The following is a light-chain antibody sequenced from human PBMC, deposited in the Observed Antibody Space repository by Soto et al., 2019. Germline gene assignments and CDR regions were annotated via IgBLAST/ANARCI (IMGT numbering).Light chain of an antibody. CDR3: QQYGNQGT. J-gene: IGKJ1*01. V-gene: IGKV3-20*01. Sequence: EIVMTQSPGTLSLSPGERATLSCRASQSVSSSYLAWYQQKPGQPPRLLIYGASSRATGIPDRFSGSGSGTDFTLIISRLEPEDFAVYHCQQYGNQGTFGQGTKVEIK. CDR1: QSVSSSY. CDR2: GAS.